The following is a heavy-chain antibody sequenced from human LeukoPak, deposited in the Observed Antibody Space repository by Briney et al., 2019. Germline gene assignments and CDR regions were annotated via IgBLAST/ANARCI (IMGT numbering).Heavy chain of an antibody. CDR1: GFTFNSYH. CDR3: AKGPEYQLLWRGGADY. D-gene: IGHD2-2*01. J-gene: IGHJ4*02. CDR2: IRNDGSNK. V-gene: IGHV3-30*02. Sequence: PGGTLSLSCAASGFTFNSYHRHWVPQAPGKGLEGVVFIRNDGSNKYYAGSVKGRFTISRYHSENTLYLQMNSRRAEDTAVYACAKGPEYQLLWRGGADYWGQGTLVTVSS.